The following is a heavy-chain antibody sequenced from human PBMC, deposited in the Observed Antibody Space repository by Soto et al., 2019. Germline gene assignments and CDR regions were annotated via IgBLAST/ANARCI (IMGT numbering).Heavy chain of an antibody. CDR2: ISWNSGNI. CDR1: GFTFDDYA. CDR3: AKDEYSWRGYGMDV. D-gene: IGHD5-12*01. J-gene: IGHJ6*02. Sequence: TGGSLRLSCAASGFTFDDYAMHWVRQAPGKGLEWVSGISWNSGNIGYADSVKGRFTISRDNAKNSLDLQMNSLRPEDTALYYCAKDEYSWRGYGMDVWGQGTTVTVS. V-gene: IGHV3-9*01.